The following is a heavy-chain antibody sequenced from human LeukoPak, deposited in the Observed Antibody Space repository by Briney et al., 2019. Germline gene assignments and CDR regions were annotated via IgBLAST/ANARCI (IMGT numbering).Heavy chain of an antibody. CDR1: GYTFTSYG. Sequence: ASVKVSCKASGYTFTSYGISWVRQAPGQGLEWMGWISAYSGNTNYAQKLQGRVTMTTDTSTSTAYMELRSLRSDDTAVYYCARVTGITFGGVIVPYCFDYWGQGTLVTVSS. CDR3: ARVTGITFGGVIVPYCFDY. D-gene: IGHD3-16*02. J-gene: IGHJ4*02. CDR2: ISAYSGNT. V-gene: IGHV1-18*01.